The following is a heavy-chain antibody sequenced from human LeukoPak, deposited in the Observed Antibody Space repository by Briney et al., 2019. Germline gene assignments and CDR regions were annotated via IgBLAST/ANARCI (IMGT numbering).Heavy chain of an antibody. D-gene: IGHD6-19*01. CDR2: ISYSGAI. CDR1: GGSVTSNGYF. V-gene: IGHV4-31*02. CDR3: AREAAGGDNVFHL. Sequence: KASETLSLTCTVSGGSVTSNGYFWGWIRHLPGKGLEWIGYISYSGAIYYNPSLRSRLTISLDTSKNQFSLRLTSVTAADAAVYYSAREAAGGDNVFHLWGQGTMVTVSS. J-gene: IGHJ3*01.